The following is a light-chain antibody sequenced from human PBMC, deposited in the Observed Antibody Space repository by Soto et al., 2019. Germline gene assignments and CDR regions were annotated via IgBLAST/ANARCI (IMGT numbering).Light chain of an antibody. J-gene: IGKJ4*01. CDR1: QRMSGW. V-gene: IGKV1-9*01. CDR2: AAS. Sequence: DIQMTQSPSTLSASVGDTVTITGRASQRMSGWLAWYQQKPGNAPNLLMYAASTLQSGVPSRFSGSGSGTEFTLTISSLQNEDFATYYGQQLNSYTLTFGGGTKVDI. CDR3: QQLNSYTLT.